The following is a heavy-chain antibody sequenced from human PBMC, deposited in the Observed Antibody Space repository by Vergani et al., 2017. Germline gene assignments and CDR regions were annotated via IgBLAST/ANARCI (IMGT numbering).Heavy chain of an antibody. D-gene: IGHD2-21*01. CDR1: GFSFRNAW. CDR2: IKSTFDRGTT. V-gene: IGHV3-15*02. Sequence: EVRVVESGGTLVKPGGSLRLSCVASGFSFRNAWMNWVRRTPGKGLEWVGRIKSTFDRGTTDYAAAVKGRFTISRDDSKNTLFLQMNGLKTEDIGVYYCTTDPRYCGDGSCYWLRDHHYYGMDVWGQGP. CDR3: TTDPRYCGDGSCYWLRDHHYYGMDV. J-gene: IGHJ6*02.